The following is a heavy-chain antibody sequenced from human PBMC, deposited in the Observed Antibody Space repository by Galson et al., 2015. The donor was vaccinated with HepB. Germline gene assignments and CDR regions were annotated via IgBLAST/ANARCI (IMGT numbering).Heavy chain of an antibody. J-gene: IGHJ6*02. D-gene: IGHD5-24*01. CDR3: AREGALEMATYDYYYYGMDV. Sequence: SVKVSCKASGGTFSSYAISWVRQAPGQGLEWMGGIIPIFGTANYAQKFQGRVTITADESTSTAYMELSSLRSEDTAMYYCAREGALEMATYDYYYYGMDVWGQGTTVTVSS. V-gene: IGHV1-69*13. CDR1: GGTFSSYA. CDR2: IIPIFGTA.